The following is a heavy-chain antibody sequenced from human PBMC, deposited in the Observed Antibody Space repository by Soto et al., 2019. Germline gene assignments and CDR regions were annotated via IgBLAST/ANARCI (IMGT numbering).Heavy chain of an antibody. J-gene: IGHJ4*02. CDR2: VSFDGSNK. V-gene: IGHV3-30-3*01. Sequence: QVQLVESGGGVVQPGRSLRLSCAASGFTFSTHAMHWVRQAPGKGLECVAIVSFDGSNKNSADSVKGRLTISRDNSKKTIYLQMSGLTPEDTAIYYRAIDQTGITTTGGGRIDHWGQGTLVTVSS. D-gene: IGHD1-20*01. CDR1: GFTFSTHA. CDR3: AIDQTGITTTGGGRIDH.